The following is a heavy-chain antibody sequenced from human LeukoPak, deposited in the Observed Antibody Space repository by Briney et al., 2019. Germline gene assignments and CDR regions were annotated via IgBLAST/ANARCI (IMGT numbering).Heavy chain of an antibody. CDR3: ARDPGSMITFGGVIEQYDWFDP. CDR2: IIPIFGTV. V-gene: IGHV1-2*02. CDR1: GDTYTGYY. D-gene: IGHD3-16*02. J-gene: IGHJ5*02. Sequence: GASVKVSSKASGDTYTGYYIHWVRQAPGQGLEWMGGIIPIFGTVNYAQKFQGRVTMTRDTSISTAYMELSRLRSDDTAVYYCARDPGSMITFGGVIEQYDWFDPWGQGTLVTVSS.